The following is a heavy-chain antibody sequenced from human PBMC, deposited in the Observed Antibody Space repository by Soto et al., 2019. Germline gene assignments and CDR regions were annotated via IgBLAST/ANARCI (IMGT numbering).Heavy chain of an antibody. CDR2: INAGNGNT. Sequence: ASVKVSCKASGYTFTSYAMHWVRQAPGQRLEWMGWINAGNGNTKYSQKFQGRVTITRDTSASTAYTELSSLRSEDTAVYYCATYGSGSYYYFDYWGQGTLVTVSS. V-gene: IGHV1-3*01. CDR1: GYTFTSYA. D-gene: IGHD3-10*01. CDR3: ATYGSGSYYYFDY. J-gene: IGHJ4*02.